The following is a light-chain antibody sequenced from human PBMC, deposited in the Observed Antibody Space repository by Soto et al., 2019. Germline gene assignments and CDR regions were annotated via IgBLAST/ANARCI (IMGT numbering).Light chain of an antibody. CDR2: KAS. V-gene: IGKV1-5*03. Sequence: DIQITQSPSTLSAFVGDRVTITCRASQSISSWLAWYQQKPGKAPKLLIYKASSLESGVPSRFSGGGSGTEFTLTISSLQPDDFATYYCQQYNSYSWTFGQGTKVEIK. CDR3: QQYNSYSWT. J-gene: IGKJ1*01. CDR1: QSISSW.